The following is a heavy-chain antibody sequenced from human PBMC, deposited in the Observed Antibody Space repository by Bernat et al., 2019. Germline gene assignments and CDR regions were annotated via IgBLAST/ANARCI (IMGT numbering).Heavy chain of an antibody. CDR1: GFTFSSYG. J-gene: IGHJ4*02. CDR2: ISYDGSNK. V-gene: IGHV3-30*18. D-gene: IGHD6-13*01. CDR3: AKGTDSSSLDY. Sequence: QVHLVESGGGVVQPGRSLRLSCAASGFTFSSYGMHWVRQAPGKGLEWVAVISYDGSNKYYADSVKGRFTISRDNSKNTLYLQMNSLRAEDTAEYYCAKGTDSSSLDYWGQGTLVTVSS.